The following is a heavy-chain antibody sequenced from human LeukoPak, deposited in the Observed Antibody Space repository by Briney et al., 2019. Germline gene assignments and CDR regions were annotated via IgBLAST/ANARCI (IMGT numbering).Heavy chain of an antibody. D-gene: IGHD5-18*01. V-gene: IGHV3-9*01. CDR3: ARDIGEGGYTYGSFDY. CDR2: ISWNRKSI. J-gene: IGHJ4*02. Sequence: SLRLSCAASGFTFDDYAMYWVRQAPGKGLEWVSGISWNRKSIGYADSVKGRFTISRDNAKKSLYLQMNSLRGDDTALYYCARDIGEGGYTYGSFDYWGQGTLVTVSS. CDR1: GFTFDDYA.